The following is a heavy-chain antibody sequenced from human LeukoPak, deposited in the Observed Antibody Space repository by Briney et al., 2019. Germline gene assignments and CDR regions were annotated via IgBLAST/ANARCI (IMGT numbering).Heavy chain of an antibody. D-gene: IGHD3-16*01. J-gene: IGHJ4*02. V-gene: IGHV3-48*03. CDR2: FSSSGVTI. CDR1: GFSLSSYG. CDR3: VSNWTVW. Sequence: GGSLTLSCDASGFSLSSYGMHWARQAPGKGLEWLSYFSSSGVTIYYAHSVRGLSPVYRNTDNNSLYLKIYTTRAENTVIYYCVSNWTVWWGQGTLVTVSS.